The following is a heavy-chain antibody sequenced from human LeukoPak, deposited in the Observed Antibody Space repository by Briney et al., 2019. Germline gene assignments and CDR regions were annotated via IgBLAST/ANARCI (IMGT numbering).Heavy chain of an antibody. CDR1: GFTFSSYA. CDR2: ISGGGGST. V-gene: IGHV3-23*01. J-gene: IGHJ4*02. Sequence: PGGSLRLSCAASGFTFSSYAMSWVRQAPGKGLEWVSAISGGGGSTYYADSVKGRFTISRDNSKNTLYLQMNSLRAEDTAVYYCAKGTYYDFWSGYYEWGQGTLVTVSS. D-gene: IGHD3-3*01. CDR3: AKGTYYDFWSGYYE.